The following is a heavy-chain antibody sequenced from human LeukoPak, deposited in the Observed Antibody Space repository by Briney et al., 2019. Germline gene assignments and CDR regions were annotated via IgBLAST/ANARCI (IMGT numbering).Heavy chain of an antibody. CDR3: ARRCYYDSRRFCDDGFDM. V-gene: IGHV3-49*04. D-gene: IGHD3-22*01. J-gene: IGHJ3*02. CDR2: IRSKAYGGTT. CDR1: GFTFGDYA. Sequence: PGGSLRLSCTASGFTFGDYAMSWVRQAPGKGLEWVGFIRSKAYGGTTEYAASVKGRFTISRDDSKSIAYLQMNSLKTEDTAVYYCARRCYYDSRRFCDDGFDMWGQGTTVTVSS.